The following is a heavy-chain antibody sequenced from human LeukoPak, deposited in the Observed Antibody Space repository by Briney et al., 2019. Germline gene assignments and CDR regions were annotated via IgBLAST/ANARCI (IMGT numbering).Heavy chain of an antibody. J-gene: IGHJ6*02. CDR1: GYIFTGYG. Sequence: GASVKVSCKTSGYIFTGYGITWVRQAPGQGLEWMGWISAYNGNRNNAQKFQGRVTMTRDTSTSTVYMELSSLRSEDTAVYYCARGGEDTAMVTRYYGMDVRGQGTTVTVSS. CDR2: ISAYNGNR. D-gene: IGHD5-18*01. V-gene: IGHV1-18*01. CDR3: ARGGEDTAMVTRYYGMDV.